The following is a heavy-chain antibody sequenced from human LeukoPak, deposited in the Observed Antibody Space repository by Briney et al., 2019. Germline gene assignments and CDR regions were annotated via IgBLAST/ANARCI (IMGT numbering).Heavy chain of an antibody. J-gene: IGHJ6*02. CDR3: AREFRGYSYGYTYYYGMDV. D-gene: IGHD5-18*01. V-gene: IGHV3-74*01. CDR2: INSDGSST. CDR1: GFTFSSYW. Sequence: GGSLRLSCAASGFTFSSYWMHWVRQAPGRGLVWVSRINSDGSSTSYADSVKGRFTISRDNAKNTLYLQMNSLRAEDTAVYYCAREFRGYSYGYTYYYGMDVWGQGTTVTVSS.